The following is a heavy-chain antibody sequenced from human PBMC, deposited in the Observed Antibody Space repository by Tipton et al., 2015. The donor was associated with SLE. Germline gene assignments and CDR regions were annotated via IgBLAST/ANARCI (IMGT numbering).Heavy chain of an antibody. D-gene: IGHD7-27*01. CDR2: MKQDGSEK. CDR3: ARSLLTGANWYFDL. Sequence: SLRLSCAASGFTFSSYWMSWVRQAPGKGLEWVANMKQDGSEKYYVDSVKGRFTISRDNAKNSLYLQMNSLRAEDTAVYYCARSLLTGANWYFDLWGRGTLVTVSS. V-gene: IGHV3-7*01. CDR1: GFTFSSYW. J-gene: IGHJ2*01.